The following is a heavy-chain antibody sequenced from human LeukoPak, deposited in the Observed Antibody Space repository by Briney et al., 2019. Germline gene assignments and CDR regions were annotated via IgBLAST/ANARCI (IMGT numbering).Heavy chain of an antibody. J-gene: IGHJ3*02. D-gene: IGHD1-26*01. V-gene: IGHV3-73*01. CDR2: IRSNSNNYAT. CDR3: TRPGSYSTDDAFDI. CDR1: GFTFNVSA. Sequence: GGSLRLSCTASGFTFNVSAMHWVRQASGKGLEWVGRIRSNSNNYATAYAASVKGRFTISRDDSKNTAYLQINSLKTEDTAVYYCTRPGSYSTDDAFDIWGQGTMVTVSS.